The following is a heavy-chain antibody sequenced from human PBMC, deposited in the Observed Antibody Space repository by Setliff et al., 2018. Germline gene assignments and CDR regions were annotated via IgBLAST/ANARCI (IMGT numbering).Heavy chain of an antibody. V-gene: IGHV3-9*01. D-gene: IGHD2-8*01. CDR3: ARGHCTTISCFLDH. Sequence: PGGSLRLSCAASGFIFDDYAMHWVRQAPGKGLEWVSGIRAGSDNIAYADSVKGRFTISRDNAKNSLYLQLDSLRPDDTAFYYCARGHCTTISCFLDHWGQGIMVTVSS. J-gene: IGHJ4*02. CDR2: IRAGSDNI. CDR1: GFIFDDYA.